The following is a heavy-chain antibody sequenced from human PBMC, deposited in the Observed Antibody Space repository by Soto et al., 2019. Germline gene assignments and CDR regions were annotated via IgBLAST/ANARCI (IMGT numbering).Heavy chain of an antibody. CDR2: IYPGDSDT. J-gene: IGHJ6*02. CDR1: GYSFTSYW. Sequence: RGESLKISCKGSGYSFTSYWIGWVRQMPGKGLEWMGIIYPGDSDTRYSPSLQGQVTISADKSISTAYLQWSSLKASDTAMYYCARPREAGKNYYGVDVWGQGNTVTVSS. CDR3: ARPREAGKNYYGVDV. D-gene: IGHD6-19*01. V-gene: IGHV5-51*01.